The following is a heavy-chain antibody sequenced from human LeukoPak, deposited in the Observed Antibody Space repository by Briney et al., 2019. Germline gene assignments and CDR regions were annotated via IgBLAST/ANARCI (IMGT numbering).Heavy chain of an antibody. CDR2: INPNSGGT. D-gene: IGHD4-11*01. CDR1: GYTFTGYY. V-gene: IGHV1-2*02. CDR3: ARGTTVNGRTFDY. Sequence: ASVKVSCKASGYTFTGYYMHWVRQAPGQGLEWTGWINPNSGGTNYAQKFQGRVTMTRDTSISTAYMELSRLRSDDTAVYYCARGTTVNGRTFDYWGQGTLVTVSS. J-gene: IGHJ4*02.